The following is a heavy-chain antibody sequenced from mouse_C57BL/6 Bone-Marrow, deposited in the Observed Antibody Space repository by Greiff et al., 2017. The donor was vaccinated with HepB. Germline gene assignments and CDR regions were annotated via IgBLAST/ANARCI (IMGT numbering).Heavy chain of an antibody. CDR1: GFTFSSYA. CDR3: ARAFYYDYEDAMDY. Sequence: DVHLVESGGGLVKPGGSLKLSCAASGFTFSSYAMSWVRQTPEKRLEWVATISDGGSYTYYPDNVKGRFTISRDNAKNNLYLQMSHLKSEDTAMYYCARAFYYDYEDAMDYWGQGTSVTVSS. V-gene: IGHV5-4*01. CDR2: ISDGGSYT. J-gene: IGHJ4*01. D-gene: IGHD2-4*01.